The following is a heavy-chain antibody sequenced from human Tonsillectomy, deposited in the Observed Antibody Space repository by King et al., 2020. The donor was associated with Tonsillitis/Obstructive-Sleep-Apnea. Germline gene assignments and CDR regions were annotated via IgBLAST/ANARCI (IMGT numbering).Heavy chain of an antibody. Sequence: QLQESGPGLVKPSETLSLTCTVSGGSISSYYWSWIRQPPGKGLEWIGYIYYSGSTNYNPSPKSRVTISVDTSKNQFSLKLSSVTAADTAVYYCATSGRYSSGEGDFDYWGQGTLVTVSS. CDR3: ATSGRYSSGEGDFDY. CDR1: GGSISSYY. CDR2: IYYSGST. V-gene: IGHV4-59*08. J-gene: IGHJ4*02. D-gene: IGHD6-19*01.